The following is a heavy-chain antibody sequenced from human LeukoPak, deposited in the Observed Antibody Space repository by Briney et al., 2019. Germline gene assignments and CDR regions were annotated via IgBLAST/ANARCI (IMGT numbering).Heavy chain of an antibody. D-gene: IGHD2/OR15-2a*01. J-gene: IGHJ6*03. Sequence: SETLSLTCAVYGDSLSRYYWTWIRQSPGKGLEWLGEINPSGSPDYNPSLKSRATISVDTSKNQFSLRLASVTAADTAVYYCASVRHDPLEYYYYIDVWGKGPRSPSP. CDR2: INPSGSP. CDR3: ASVRHDPLEYYYYIDV. CDR1: GDSLSRYY. V-gene: IGHV4-34*01.